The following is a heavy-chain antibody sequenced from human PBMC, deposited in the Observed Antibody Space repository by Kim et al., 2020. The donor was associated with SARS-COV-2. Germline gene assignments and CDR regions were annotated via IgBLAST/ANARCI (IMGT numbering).Heavy chain of an antibody. D-gene: IGHD3-9*01. CDR2: ISYDGSNK. Sequence: GGSLRLSCAASGFTFSSYAMHWVRQAPGKGLEWVAVISYDGSNKYYVDSVKGRFTISRDNSKNTLYLQMNSLRAEDTAVYYCARDRPLLRYFDWSDYYG. CDR1: GFTFSSYA. CDR3: ARDRPLLRYFDWSDYYG. J-gene: IGHJ6*01. V-gene: IGHV3-30*04.